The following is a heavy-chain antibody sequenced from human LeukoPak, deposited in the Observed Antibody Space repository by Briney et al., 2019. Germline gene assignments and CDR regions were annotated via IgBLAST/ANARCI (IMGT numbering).Heavy chain of an antibody. CDR1: GFTFSSYA. V-gene: IGHV3-23*01. CDR3: AKDPTSSYSSSWNWFDP. CDR2: ISGSGGST. D-gene: IGHD6-13*01. J-gene: IGHJ5*02. Sequence: GGSLRLSCAASGFTFSSYAMSWVRQAPGKGLEWVSAISGSGGSTYYADSVKGRFTISRDNSKNTLYLQMNSLRAEDTAVYYCAKDPTSSYSSSWNWFDPWGQGTLVTVSS.